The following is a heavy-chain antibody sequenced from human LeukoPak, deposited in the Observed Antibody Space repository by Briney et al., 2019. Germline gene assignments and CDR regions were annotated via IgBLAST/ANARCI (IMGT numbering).Heavy chain of an antibody. D-gene: IGHD1-1*01. CDR1: GGSINSHY. V-gene: IGHV4-59*11. CDR3: ARRKSWNQYYFDY. Sequence: SETLSITCTVSGGSINSHYWSWIRQPLGKGLEWIGYIYYSGSTNYNPSLKSRVTISVDTSKNQFSLKLSSVTAADTAVYYCARRKSWNQYYFDYWGQGTLVTVSS. J-gene: IGHJ4*02. CDR2: IYYSGST.